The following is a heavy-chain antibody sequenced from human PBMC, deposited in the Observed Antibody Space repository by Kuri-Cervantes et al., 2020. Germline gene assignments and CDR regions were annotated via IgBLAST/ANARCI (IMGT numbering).Heavy chain of an antibody. D-gene: IGHD3-10*01. CDR1: GGSFSGYY. V-gene: IGHV4-34*01. J-gene: IGHJ6*02. Sequence: GSLRLSCAVYGGSFSGYYWSWIRQPPGKGLEWIGEINHSGSTNYNPSLKSRVTISVDGSKNHFSLRLTSVTAADTAVYYCARAPGYYNALDVWGQGTTVTVSS. CDR3: ARAPGYYNALDV. CDR2: INHSGST.